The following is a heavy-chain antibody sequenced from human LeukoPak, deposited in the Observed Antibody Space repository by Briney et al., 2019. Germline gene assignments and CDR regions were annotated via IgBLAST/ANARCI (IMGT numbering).Heavy chain of an antibody. J-gene: IGHJ4*02. D-gene: IGHD2-15*01. Sequence: GGSLRLSCAASGFTFSSYAMSWVRQTPGKGLEWVSGISGSGGSTYYADSVKGRFTISRDNSGNTLYLQMTSLRAEDTAVYHCAKALQSSYYFDYWGQGTLVTVSS. CDR1: GFTFSSYA. CDR2: ISGSGGST. V-gene: IGHV3-23*01. CDR3: AKALQSSYYFDY.